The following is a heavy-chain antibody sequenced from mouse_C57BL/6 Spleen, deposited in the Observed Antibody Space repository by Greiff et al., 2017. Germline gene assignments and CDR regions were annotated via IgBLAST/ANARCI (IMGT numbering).Heavy chain of an antibody. Sequence: EVHLVESGPGLVKPSQSLSLTCSVTGYSITSGYYWNWIRQFPGNKLEWMGYISYDGSNNYNPSLKNRISITRDTSKNQFFLKLNSVTTEDTATYYCARGPPGGYFDYWGQGTTLTVSS. CDR1: GYSITSGYY. V-gene: IGHV3-6*01. CDR3: ARGPPGGYFDY. CDR2: ISYDGSN. J-gene: IGHJ2*01.